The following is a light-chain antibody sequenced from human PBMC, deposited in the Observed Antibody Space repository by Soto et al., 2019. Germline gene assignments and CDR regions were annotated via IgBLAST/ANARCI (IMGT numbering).Light chain of an antibody. J-gene: IGLJ3*02. CDR1: SSNIGSNY. CDR2: SNN. Sequence: QSVLTQPPSASGTPGQRVTISCSGSSSNIGSNYVYWYQQLPGTAPKLLIYSNNQRPSGVPDRFSGSKSGTSASLAISGPRSEDEADYYCAAWEDSLSGWVFGGGTKLTVL. CDR3: AAWEDSLSGWV. V-gene: IGLV1-47*02.